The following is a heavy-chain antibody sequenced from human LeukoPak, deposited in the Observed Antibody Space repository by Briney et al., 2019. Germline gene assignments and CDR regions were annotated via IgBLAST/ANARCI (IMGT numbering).Heavy chain of an antibody. CDR2: INHSGST. D-gene: IGHD3-22*01. J-gene: IGHJ4*02. V-gene: IGHV4-34*01. CDR1: GGSFSGYY. Sequence: PSETLSLTCAVYGGSFSGYYWSWIRQPPGKGLEWLGEINHSGSTNYNPSLKSRVTISVDTSKNQFSLKLSSVTAADTAVYYCARGFPYYYDSSGYWGQGTLVTVSS. CDR3: ARGFPYYYDSSGY.